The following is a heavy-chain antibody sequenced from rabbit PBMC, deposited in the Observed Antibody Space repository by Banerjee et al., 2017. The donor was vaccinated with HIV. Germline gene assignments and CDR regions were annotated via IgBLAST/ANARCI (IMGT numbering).Heavy chain of an antibody. Sequence: QQQLEESGGGLVKPEGSLTLSCTASGFSFSNKYVMCWVRQAPGKGLEWIACIYAGSSGSIYYASWAKGRFTISKTSSTTVTLQMTSLTAADTATYFCARDLASVIGWNFNLWGQGTLVTVS. CDR3: ARDLASVIGWNFNL. J-gene: IGHJ4*01. CDR1: GFSFSNKYV. D-gene: IGHD1-1*01. V-gene: IGHV1S45*01. CDR2: IYAGSSGSI.